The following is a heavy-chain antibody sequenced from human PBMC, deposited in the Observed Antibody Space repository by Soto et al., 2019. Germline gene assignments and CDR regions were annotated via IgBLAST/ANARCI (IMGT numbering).Heavy chain of an antibody. CDR3: ARSLLWFGGIGSSASYYFDY. J-gene: IGHJ4*02. CDR1: GGSFSGYY. CDR2: INHSGST. Sequence: SETLSLTCAVYGGSFSGYYWSWIRQPPGKGLEWIGEINHSGSTNYNPSLKSRVTISVDTSKNQFYLKLSSVTAADTAVYYCARSLLWFGGIGSSASYYFDYWGQGTLVTVSA. D-gene: IGHD3-10*01. V-gene: IGHV4-34*01.